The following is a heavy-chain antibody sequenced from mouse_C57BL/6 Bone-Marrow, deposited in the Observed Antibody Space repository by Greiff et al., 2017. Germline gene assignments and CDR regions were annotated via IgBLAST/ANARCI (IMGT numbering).Heavy chain of an antibody. J-gene: IGHJ4*01. V-gene: IGHV1-85*01. CDR3: ARSYGSSYGYAMDY. D-gene: IGHD1-1*01. CDR1: GYTFTSYD. Sequence: VQLQQSGPELVKPGASVKLSCKASGYTFTSYDINWVKQRPGQGLEWIGWIYPRDGSTTYNEKFKGKATLTVDTSSSTAYMELHSLTSEDSAVYFCARSYGSSYGYAMDYWGQGTSVTVSS. CDR2: IYPRDGST.